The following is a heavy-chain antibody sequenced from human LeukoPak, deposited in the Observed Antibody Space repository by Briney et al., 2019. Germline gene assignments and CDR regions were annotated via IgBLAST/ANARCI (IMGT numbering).Heavy chain of an antibody. CDR3: ARVYSRSFDY. CDR1: GFPFSSYS. Sequence: GGSLRFSCAASGFPFSSYSMNWVRQAPGKGLEGVSYITSGSSTIYYAASVKGRFTISRDNAKNSMYLQMSSLRAEDTAVYYCARVYSRSFDYWGQGTLVTVSS. CDR2: ITSGSSTI. J-gene: IGHJ4*02. V-gene: IGHV3-48*01. D-gene: IGHD6-6*01.